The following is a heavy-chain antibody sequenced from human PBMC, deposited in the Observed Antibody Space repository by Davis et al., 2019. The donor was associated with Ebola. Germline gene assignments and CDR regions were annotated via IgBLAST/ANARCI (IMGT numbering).Heavy chain of an antibody. CDR3: AKDLIAARQYNWFDP. J-gene: IGHJ5*02. D-gene: IGHD6-6*01. CDR1: GFTFSSYA. CDR2: ISGSGGST. V-gene: IGHV3-23*01. Sequence: PGGSLRLSCAASGFTFSSYAMSWVRQAPGKGLEWVSAISGSGGSTYYADSVKGRFTISRDNSKNTLYLQMNSLRAEDTAVYYCAKDLIAARQYNWFDPWGQGTLVTVSS.